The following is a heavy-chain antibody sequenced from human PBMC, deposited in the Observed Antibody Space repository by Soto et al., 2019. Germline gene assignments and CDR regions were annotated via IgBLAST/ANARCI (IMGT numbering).Heavy chain of an antibody. V-gene: IGHV3-15*01. CDR2: IKSNTDDGTV. CDR1: GFTFTDAW. Sequence: EVQLVESGGGLERPGGSRTLSCEASGFTFTDAWMSWVRQAPGKGLEWVGRIKSNTDDGTVEYAAPVKGRFTISRDDSKSTSYLHMDSLKTEDTAVYFCTKYCSCGSCFSDWGQGTLVTVSS. D-gene: IGHD2-15*01. CDR3: TKYCSCGSCFSD. J-gene: IGHJ4*02.